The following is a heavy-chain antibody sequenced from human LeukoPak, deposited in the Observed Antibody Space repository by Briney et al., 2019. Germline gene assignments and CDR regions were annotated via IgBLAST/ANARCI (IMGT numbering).Heavy chain of an antibody. Sequence: PSETLSLTXTVSGDSIRSYYWNWIRQPPGKGLEWIGYISYSGSSKYSPSLKSRVTMSVDTSKNQSSLKLSSVTAADTAVYYCAKSDGSGSYFDSWGQGTLVTVSS. V-gene: IGHV4-59*01. CDR3: AKSDGSGSYFDS. D-gene: IGHD3-10*01. CDR2: ISYSGSS. J-gene: IGHJ4*02. CDR1: GDSIRSYY.